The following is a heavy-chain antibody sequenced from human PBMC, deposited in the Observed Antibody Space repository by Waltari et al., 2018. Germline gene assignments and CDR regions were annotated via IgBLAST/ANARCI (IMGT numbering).Heavy chain of an antibody. CDR2: MNPNRGNT. Sequence: QVQLVQSGAEVKKPGASVKVSCKASGYTFTSYDINWVRQATGQGLEWMGWMNPNRGNTGYAQKFQGRVTMTRNTSISTAYMELGSLRSEDTAVYYCARLPRLGWELLPPIWGPGTMVTVSS. CDR1: GYTFTSYD. D-gene: IGHD1-26*01. J-gene: IGHJ3*02. CDR3: ARLPRLGWELLPPI. V-gene: IGHV1-8*01.